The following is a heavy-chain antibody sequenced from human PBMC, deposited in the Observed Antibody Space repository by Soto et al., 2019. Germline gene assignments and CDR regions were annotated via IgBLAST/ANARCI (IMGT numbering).Heavy chain of an antibody. CDR2: IKDSGEST. Sequence: DVQLLESGGGLVQPGGSLTLYCAASGCTFSNYGMHWVCQAPGKGLEWVSTIKDSGESTFYLDSVRGRFTSSRDNSKDTLYLQMTSLRVEDTALYHCVKGGASYTSCWYANWGQGILVTVSS. V-gene: IGHV3-23*01. CDR1: GCTFSNYG. J-gene: IGHJ4*02. D-gene: IGHD6-13*01. CDR3: VKGGASYTSCWYAN.